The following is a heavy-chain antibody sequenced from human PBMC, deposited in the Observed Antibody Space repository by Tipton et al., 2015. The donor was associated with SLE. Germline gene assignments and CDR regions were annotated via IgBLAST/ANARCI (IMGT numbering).Heavy chain of an antibody. Sequence: TLSLTCTVSGGSIRSHHWSWIRQPPGKGLEWIGYIYYSGSTNYNPYLKSRVTISVDTSKNQFSLKLSSVTAADTAVYYCARDYSIIWGGDYYYGMDVWGQGTTVTVSS. V-gene: IGHV4-59*11. CDR3: ARDYSIIWGGDYYYGMDV. CDR1: GGSIRSHH. J-gene: IGHJ6*02. D-gene: IGHD6-13*01. CDR2: IYYSGST.